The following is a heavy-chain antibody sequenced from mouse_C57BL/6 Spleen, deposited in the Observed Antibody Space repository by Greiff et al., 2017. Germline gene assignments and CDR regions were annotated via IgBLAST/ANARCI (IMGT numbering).Heavy chain of an antibody. J-gene: IGHJ1*03. CDR2: IYPGGGYT. CDR3: ARYYGHWYFDV. D-gene: IGHD1-2*01. V-gene: IGHV1-63*01. Sequence: VQLQQSGAELVRPGTSVKMSCKASGYTFTNYWIGWAKQRPGHGLEWIGDIYPGGGYTNYNEKFKGKATLTADKSSSTAYMQFSSLTSEDSAIYYCARYYGHWYFDVWGTGTTGTVSS. CDR1: GYTFTNYW.